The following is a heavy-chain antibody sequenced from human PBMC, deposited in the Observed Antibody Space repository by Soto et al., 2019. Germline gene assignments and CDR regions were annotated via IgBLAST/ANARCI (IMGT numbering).Heavy chain of an antibody. D-gene: IGHD2-21*02. CDR2: IIPIFGTA. Sequence: RASVKVSCKASGGTFSSYAISWVRQAPGQGLEWMGGIIPIFGTANYAQKFQGRVTITADESTSTAYMELSSLRSEDTAVYYCARDQPQAYCGGDCYYRYGMDVWGQGTTVTVSS. CDR3: ARDQPQAYCGGDCYYRYGMDV. CDR1: GGTFSSYA. J-gene: IGHJ6*02. V-gene: IGHV1-69*13.